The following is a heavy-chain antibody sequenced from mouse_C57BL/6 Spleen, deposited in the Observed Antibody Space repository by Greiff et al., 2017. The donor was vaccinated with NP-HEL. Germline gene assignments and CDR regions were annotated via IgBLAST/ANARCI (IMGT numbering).Heavy chain of an antibody. CDR2: IDPETGGT. V-gene: IGHV1-15*01. CDR3: TRNWDHY. J-gene: IGHJ2*01. D-gene: IGHD4-1*01. CDR1: GYTFTDYE. Sequence: QVQLKQSGAELVRPGASVTLSCKASGYTFTDYEMHWVKQTPVHGLEWIGAIDPETGGTAYNQKFKGKAILTADKSSSTAYMELRSLTSEDSAVYYCTRNWDHYWGQGTTLTVSS.